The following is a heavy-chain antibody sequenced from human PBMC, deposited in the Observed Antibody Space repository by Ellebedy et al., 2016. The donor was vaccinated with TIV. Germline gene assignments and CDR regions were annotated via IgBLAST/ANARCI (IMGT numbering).Heavy chain of an antibody. CDR1: GYTFTSYY. CDR3: ARELSTQGGLYYYYGMDV. Sequence: AASVKVSCKASGYTFTSYYMHWVRQAPGQGLEWMGIINPSGGSTSYAQKLQGRVTMTRDTSTSTVYMELSSLRSEDTAVYYCARELSTQGGLYYYYGMDVWGQGTTVTVSS. J-gene: IGHJ6*02. D-gene: IGHD3-16*01. V-gene: IGHV1-46*04. CDR2: INPSGGST.